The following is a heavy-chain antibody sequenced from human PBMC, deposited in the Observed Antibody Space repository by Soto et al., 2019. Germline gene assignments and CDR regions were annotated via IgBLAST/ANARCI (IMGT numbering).Heavy chain of an antibody. CDR2: INHSGST. V-gene: IGHV4-34*01. J-gene: IGHJ5*02. CDR3: ARGRWKILWFGENGQRSQYNWFDP. D-gene: IGHD3-10*01. Sequence: SETLSLTCAVYGGSFSGYYWSWIRQPPGKGLEWIGEINHSGSTNYNPSLKSRVTISVDTSKNQFSLKLSSVTAADTAVYYCARGRWKILWFGENGQRSQYNWFDPWGQGTLVT. CDR1: GGSFSGYY.